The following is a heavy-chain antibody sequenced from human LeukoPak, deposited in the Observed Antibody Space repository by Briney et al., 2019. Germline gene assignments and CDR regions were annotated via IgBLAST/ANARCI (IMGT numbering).Heavy chain of an antibody. CDR2: IYRSGST. CDR1: GGSISSGGYS. CDR3: ARSKWLQFIYFDY. D-gene: IGHD5-24*01. Sequence: TLSLTCAVSGGSISSGGYSWSWIRQPPGKDLEWIGYIYRSGSTYYNPSLKSRVTISVDRSKNQFSLKLSSVTAADTAVYYCARSKWLQFIYFDYWGQGTLVTVSS. J-gene: IGHJ4*02. V-gene: IGHV4-30-2*01.